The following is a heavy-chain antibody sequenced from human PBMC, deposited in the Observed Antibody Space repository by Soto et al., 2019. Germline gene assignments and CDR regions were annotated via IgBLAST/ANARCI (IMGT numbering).Heavy chain of an antibody. J-gene: IGHJ4*02. D-gene: IGHD3-9*01. Sequence: GASVKVSCTASGYTFTGYYMHWVRQAPGQGLEWMGWINPNSGGTNYAQKFQGWVTMTRDTSISTAYMELSRLRSDDTAVYYCARAGDILTAEIYYFDYWGQGTLVTVSS. CDR2: INPNSGGT. CDR1: GYTFTGYY. CDR3: ARAGDILTAEIYYFDY. V-gene: IGHV1-2*04.